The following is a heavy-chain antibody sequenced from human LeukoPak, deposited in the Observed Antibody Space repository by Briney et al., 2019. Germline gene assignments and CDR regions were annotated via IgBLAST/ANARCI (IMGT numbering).Heavy chain of an antibody. D-gene: IGHD3-3*01. J-gene: IGHJ4*02. CDR2: ISYDGSNK. CDR3: ARDEARVTIFGVARVY. Sequence: PGRSLRLSCAASGFTFSSYAMHWVRQAPGKGLEWVAVISYDGSNKYYADSVKGRFTISRDNSKNTLYLQMNSLRAEDTAVYYCARDEARVTIFGVARVYWGQGALVTVSS. V-gene: IGHV3-30-3*01. CDR1: GFTFSSYA.